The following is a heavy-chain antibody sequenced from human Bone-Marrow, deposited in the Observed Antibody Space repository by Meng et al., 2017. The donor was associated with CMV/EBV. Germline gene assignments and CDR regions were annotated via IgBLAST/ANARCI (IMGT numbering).Heavy chain of an antibody. V-gene: IGHV2-5*02. Sequence: LKESAPTLVKPTQALTLTCSFSGFSLRTSGVGVGWIRQPPGKAREWLALIYWDDDKRYSPSLKSRLTITKDTSKNQVVLTMTNMDPVDTATYYCAHRGGGNGGWYFDLWGRGTLVTVSS. CDR2: IYWDDDK. J-gene: IGHJ2*01. D-gene: IGHD4-23*01. CDR3: AHRGGGNGGWYFDL. CDR1: GFSLRTSGVG.